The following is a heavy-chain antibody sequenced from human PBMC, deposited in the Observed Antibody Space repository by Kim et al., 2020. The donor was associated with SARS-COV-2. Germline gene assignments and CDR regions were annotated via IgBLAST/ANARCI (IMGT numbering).Heavy chain of an antibody. V-gene: IGHV3-74*01. CDR2: INTDGSDT. D-gene: IGHD3-9*01. CDR3: TRDGRLTAYSPVAFDI. J-gene: IGHJ3*02. Sequence: GGSLRLSCAASGFTFTNYWMHWVRQAPGKGLVWVSRINTDGSDTDYSDSVKGRFTISRDNAKNTLYLQMNSLRAEDTAVYYCTRDGRLTAYSPVAFDIWGQGTMVTVSS. CDR1: GFTFTNYW.